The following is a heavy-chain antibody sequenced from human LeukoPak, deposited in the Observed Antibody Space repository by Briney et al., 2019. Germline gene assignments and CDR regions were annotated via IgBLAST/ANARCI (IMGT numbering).Heavy chain of an antibody. CDR1: GFTFSSYG. V-gene: IGHV3-30*03. D-gene: IGHD3-3*01. CDR2: ISYDGSNK. J-gene: IGHJ6*02. CDR3: ASLFSYGMDV. Sequence: GRSLRLSCAASGFTFSSYGMHWVRQAPGKGLEWVAVISYDGSNKYYADSVKGRFTISRDNSKNTLYLQMGSLRAEDTAVYYCASLFSYGMDVWGQGTTVTVSS.